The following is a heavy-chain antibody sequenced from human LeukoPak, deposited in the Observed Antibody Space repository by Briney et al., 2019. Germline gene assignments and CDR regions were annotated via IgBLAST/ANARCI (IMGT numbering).Heavy chain of an antibody. CDR3: ARDSGHDYYFDY. J-gene: IGHJ4*02. Sequence: GGSLRLSCAASGFSFSSYWMHWVRDAPGKGLLWVSRISTDGSSTSYADSVKGRFTISRDNAKNTLYLQMNSLRAEDTAVYYCARDSGHDYYFDYWGQGTLFTVSS. V-gene: IGHV3-74*01. CDR2: ISTDGSST. D-gene: IGHD5-12*01. CDR1: GFSFSSYW.